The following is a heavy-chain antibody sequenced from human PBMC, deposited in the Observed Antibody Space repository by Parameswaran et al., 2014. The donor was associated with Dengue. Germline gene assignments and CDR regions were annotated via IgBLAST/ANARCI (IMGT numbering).Heavy chain of an antibody. D-gene: IGHD3-10*01. J-gene: IGHJ4*02. CDR3: ARTTKLKHGSGSYPNDY. V-gene: IGHV2-5*02. Sequence: WIRQPPGKALEWLALIYWDDDKRYSPSLKSRLTITKDTSKNQVVLTMTNMDPVDTATYYCARTTKLKHGSGSYPNDYWGQGTLVTVSS. CDR2: IYWDDDK.